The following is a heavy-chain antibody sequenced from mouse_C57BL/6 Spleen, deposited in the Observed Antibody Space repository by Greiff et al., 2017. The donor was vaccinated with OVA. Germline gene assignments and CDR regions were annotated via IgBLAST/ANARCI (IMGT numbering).Heavy chain of an antibody. V-gene: IGHV5-16*01. Sequence: EVMLVESEGGLVQPGSSMKLSCTASGFTFSDYYMAWVRQVPEKGLEWVANINYDGSSTYYLDSLKSRFIISRDNAKNILYLQMSSLKSEDTATYYCARDRGDYDYDGSYWYFDVWGTGTTVTVSS. CDR3: ARDRGDYDYDGSYWYFDV. D-gene: IGHD2-4*01. CDR1: GFTFSDYY. CDR2: INYDGSST. J-gene: IGHJ1*03.